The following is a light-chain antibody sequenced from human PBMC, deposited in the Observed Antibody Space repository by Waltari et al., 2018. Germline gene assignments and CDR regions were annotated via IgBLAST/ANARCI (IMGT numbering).Light chain of an antibody. V-gene: IGKV1-17*01. CDR1: QGIRND. CDR3: QQYNNWPRT. CDR2: GAS. J-gene: IGKJ1*01. Sequence: DIQMTQSPSSLSASVGDRVTITCRASQGIRNDLSWFQQRPGKAPKRLIYGASNLESGVPSRFSGSGSGTEFTLTISSLQSEDFAVYYCQQYNNWPRTFGQGTKVEIK.